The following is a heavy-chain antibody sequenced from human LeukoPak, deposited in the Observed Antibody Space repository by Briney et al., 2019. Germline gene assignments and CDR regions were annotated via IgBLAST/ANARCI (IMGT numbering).Heavy chain of an antibody. CDR3: AISLATTFAGRGAFDI. J-gene: IGHJ3*02. CDR2: ISAYNGNT. CDR1: GYTFTSYD. V-gene: IGHV1-18*01. D-gene: IGHD3-10*01. Sequence: GASVKVSCNASGYTFTSYDINWVRQATGQGLEWMGWISAYNGNTNYAQKLQGRVTMTTDTSTSTAYMELRSLRSDDTAVYYCAISLATTFAGRGAFDIWGQGTMVTVSS.